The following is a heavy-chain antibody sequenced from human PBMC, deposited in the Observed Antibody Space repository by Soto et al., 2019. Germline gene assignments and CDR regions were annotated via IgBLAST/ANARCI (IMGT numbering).Heavy chain of an antibody. CDR2: IYYSGST. V-gene: IGHV4-30-4*01. CDR3: ARGNTPLDY. Sequence: PSETLSLTCTVSGGSIISGDYYWSWIRQPPGKGLEWIGYIYYSGSTYYNPSLKSRVTISVDTSKNQFSLKVSSVTAADTAVYYCARGNTPLDYWGQGTLVTVSS. J-gene: IGHJ4*02. D-gene: IGHD2-15*01. CDR1: GGSIISGDYY.